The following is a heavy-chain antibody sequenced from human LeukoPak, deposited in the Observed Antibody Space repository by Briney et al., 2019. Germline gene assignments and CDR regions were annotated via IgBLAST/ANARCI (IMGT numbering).Heavy chain of an antibody. V-gene: IGHV1-2*02. CDR3: ARANFLYCSSTTCLFDY. Sequence: ASVKVSCKASGYTFTDYYMHWVRQAPGQGFEWMGWINHNDGNTNYAQKFQGRVTMTRDMSNSTAHMEVSRLRSDDPAVYYCARANFLYCSSTTCLFDYWGQGTLVTVSS. D-gene: IGHD2-2*01. CDR2: INHNDGNT. CDR1: GYTFTDYY. J-gene: IGHJ4*02.